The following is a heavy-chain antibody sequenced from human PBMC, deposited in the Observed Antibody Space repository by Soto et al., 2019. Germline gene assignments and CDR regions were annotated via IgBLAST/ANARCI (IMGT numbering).Heavy chain of an antibody. CDR2: ISGSGGST. CDR3: AEDDYYDSSGYIDY. CDR1: GFTFSSYA. Sequence: LRLSCAASGFTFSSYAMSWVRQAPGKGLEWVSAISGSGGSTYYADSVKGRFTISRDNSKNTLYLQMNSLRAEDTAVYYCAEDDYYDSSGYIDYWGQGTLVTVSS. J-gene: IGHJ4*02. D-gene: IGHD3-22*01. V-gene: IGHV3-23*01.